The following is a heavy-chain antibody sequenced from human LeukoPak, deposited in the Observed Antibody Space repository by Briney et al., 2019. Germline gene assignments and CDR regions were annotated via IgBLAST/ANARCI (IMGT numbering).Heavy chain of an antibody. D-gene: IGHD6-19*01. V-gene: IGHV3-23*01. CDR1: GSTFSSYA. Sequence: PGGSLRLSCAAPGSTFSSYAMSWVRQAPGKGLEWVSAISGSGGSTYYADSVKGRFTISRDNSKNTLYLQMNSLRAEDTAVYYCAKDRRSGWYRDAFDIWGQGTMVTVSS. J-gene: IGHJ3*02. CDR3: AKDRRSGWYRDAFDI. CDR2: ISGSGGST.